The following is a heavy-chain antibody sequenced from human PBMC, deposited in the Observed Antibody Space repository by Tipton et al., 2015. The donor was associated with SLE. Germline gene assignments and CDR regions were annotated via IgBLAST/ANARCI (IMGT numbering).Heavy chain of an antibody. CDR3: ARGWYSRNWEWWFDP. Sequence: TLSLTCTVSGGSISSYYWSWIRQPPGKGLEWIGYMYHSGSTKYNPSLKSRVTISLDTSKNQVSLKLTSVTAADTAVYYCARGWYSRNWEWWFDPWGQGTLVTVSS. CDR1: GGSISSYY. CDR2: MYHSGST. J-gene: IGHJ5*02. D-gene: IGHD6-13*01. V-gene: IGHV4-59*01.